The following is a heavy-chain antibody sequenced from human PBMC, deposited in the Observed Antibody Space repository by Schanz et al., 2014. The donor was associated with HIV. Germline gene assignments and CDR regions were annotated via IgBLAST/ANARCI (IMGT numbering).Heavy chain of an antibody. Sequence: QVQLVQSGAEVKRPGASVKVSCKASGYTFTNFDINWVRQAPGQGLEWMGWISAYDGNTNYAQKFQGRVTMTTDTSRYTAYMELRSLRSDDTAVYYCARGDRDDFWSGAATWGQGTLVTVSP. J-gene: IGHJ5*02. CDR2: ISAYDGNT. D-gene: IGHD3-3*01. V-gene: IGHV1-18*01. CDR3: ARGDRDDFWSGAAT. CDR1: GYTFTNFD.